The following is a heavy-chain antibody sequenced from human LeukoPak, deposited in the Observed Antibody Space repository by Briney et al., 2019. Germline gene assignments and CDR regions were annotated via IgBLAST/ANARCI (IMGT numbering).Heavy chain of an antibody. CDR1: GFTVSSNY. V-gene: IGHV3-66*02. D-gene: IGHD3-22*01. Sequence: GGSLRLSCAASGFTVSSNYMSWVRQAPGKGLEWVSVIYSGGSTYYADSVKGRFTISRDNSKNTLYLQMNSLRAEDTAVYYCARGGTTTVATFDYWGQGTLVTVSP. CDR3: ARGGTTTVATFDY. J-gene: IGHJ4*02. CDR2: IYSGGST.